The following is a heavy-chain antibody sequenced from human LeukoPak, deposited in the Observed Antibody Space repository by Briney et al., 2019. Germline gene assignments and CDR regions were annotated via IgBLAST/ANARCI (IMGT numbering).Heavy chain of an antibody. Sequence: PSETLSLTCPVSGGSINNYDWSWIRQPPGKGLEWIGYIYYRGSTNYNPSLKSRVTFSVDTSKNQFSLKLNSVTAADTAVYYCARGGDYGDLRYFDYWGQGTLVTVSS. V-gene: IGHV4-59*01. CDR1: GGSINNYD. CDR2: IYYRGST. CDR3: ARGGDYGDLRYFDY. D-gene: IGHD4-17*01. J-gene: IGHJ4*02.